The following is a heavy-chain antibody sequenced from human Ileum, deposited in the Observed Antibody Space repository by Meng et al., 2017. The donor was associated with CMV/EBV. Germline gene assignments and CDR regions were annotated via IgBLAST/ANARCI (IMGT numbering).Heavy chain of an antibody. Sequence: GESLKIPCAGSGFTFSDYYMSWIRQAPGKGLGWVSYIRSSCSTIYYADSVKGRFTISRDNAKNSLYLQMNSLRAEDTAVYYCAGAVGSSSRYYVDNWGQGTLVTVSS. CDR3: AGAVGSSSRYYVDN. D-gene: IGHD6-13*01. CDR2: IRSSCSTI. J-gene: IGHJ4*02. CDR1: GFTFSDYY. V-gene: IGHV3-11*04.